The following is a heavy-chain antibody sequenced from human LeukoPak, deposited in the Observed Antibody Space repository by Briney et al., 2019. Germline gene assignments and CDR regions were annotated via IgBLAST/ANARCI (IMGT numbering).Heavy chain of an antibody. CDR3: AKDSPYYYDSSGYPLDY. Sequence: GGSLRLSCAASGFTFSSYAMGWVRQAPGKGLEWVSAISGSGGSTYYADSVKGRFTISRDNSKSTLYLQMNSLRAEDTAVYYCAKDSPYYYDSSGYPLDYWGQGTLVTVSS. J-gene: IGHJ4*02. V-gene: IGHV3-23*01. D-gene: IGHD3-22*01. CDR1: GFTFSSYA. CDR2: ISGSGGST.